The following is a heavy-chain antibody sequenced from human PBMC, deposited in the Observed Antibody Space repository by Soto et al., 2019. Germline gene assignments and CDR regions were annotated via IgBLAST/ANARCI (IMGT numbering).Heavy chain of an antibody. D-gene: IGHD6-19*01. V-gene: IGHV3-9*01. CDR1: GFTFDDYA. CDR2: ISWNSGSI. CDR3: AKDNRIAVAGIFDY. J-gene: IGHJ4*02. Sequence: RRLSCAASGFTFDDYAMHWVRQAPGKGLEWVSGISWNSGSIGYADSVKGRFTISRDNAKNSLYLQMNSLRAEDTALYYCAKDNRIAVAGIFDYWGQGTLVTVSS.